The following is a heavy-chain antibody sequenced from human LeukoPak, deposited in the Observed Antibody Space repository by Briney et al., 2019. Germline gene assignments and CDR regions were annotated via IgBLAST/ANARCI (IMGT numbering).Heavy chain of an antibody. V-gene: IGHV3-7*01. D-gene: IGHD4-11*01. CDR1: AFTFSNYW. CDR2: IKPDGSEK. J-gene: IGHJ4*02. Sequence: GGSLRLSCAASAFTFSNYWMSWVCQAPGKGLEWVASIKPDGSEKYYVDSVKGRFTISRDHAKNSLYLQMNSLRAEDTAVYYCAKGRVTYDYWGQGTLVTVSS. CDR3: AKGRVTYDY.